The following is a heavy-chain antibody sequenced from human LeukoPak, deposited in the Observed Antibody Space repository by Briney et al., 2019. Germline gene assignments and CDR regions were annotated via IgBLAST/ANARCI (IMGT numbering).Heavy chain of an antibody. J-gene: IGHJ3*02. CDR2: IWYDGSNK. CDR1: GFTFSSYG. V-gene: IGHV3-33*06. Sequence: TGGSLRLSCAASGFTFSSYGMHWVRQAPGKGLEWVAVIWYDGSNKYYVDSVKGRFTISRDNSKNTLYLQMNSLRAEDTAVYYCAKGVHAFDIWGQGTMVTVSS. CDR3: AKGVHAFDI.